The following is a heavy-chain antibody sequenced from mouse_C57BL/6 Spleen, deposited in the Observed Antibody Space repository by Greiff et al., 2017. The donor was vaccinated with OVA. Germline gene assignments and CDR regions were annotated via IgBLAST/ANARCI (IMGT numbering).Heavy chain of an antibody. CDR2: INPSTGGT. Sequence: EVKLQESGPELVKPGASVKISCKASGYSFTGYYMNWVKQSPEKSLEWIGEINPSTGGTTYNQKFKAKATLTVDKSSSTAYMQLKSLTSEDSAVYDCARSQYDSYFDDWGQGTTLTVSS. D-gene: IGHD2-4*01. CDR1: GYSFTGYY. CDR3: ARSQYDSYFDD. V-gene: IGHV1-42*01. J-gene: IGHJ2*01.